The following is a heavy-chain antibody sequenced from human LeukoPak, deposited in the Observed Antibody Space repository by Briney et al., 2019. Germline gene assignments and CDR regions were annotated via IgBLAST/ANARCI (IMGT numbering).Heavy chain of an antibody. CDR1: GFTFSSHA. V-gene: IGHV3-21*01. CDR3: ARSGGAYDSSGYYVT. D-gene: IGHD3-22*01. Sequence: GGSLRLSCAASGFTFSSHAMSWVRQAPGKGLEWVSSISSSSSYIYYADSVKGRFTISRDNAKNSLYLQMNSLRAEDTAVYYCARSGGAYDSSGYYVTWGQGTLVTVSS. CDR2: ISSSSSYI. J-gene: IGHJ5*02.